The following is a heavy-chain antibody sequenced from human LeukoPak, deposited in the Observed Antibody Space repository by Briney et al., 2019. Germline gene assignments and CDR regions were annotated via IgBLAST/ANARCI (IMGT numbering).Heavy chain of an antibody. Sequence: PSETLSLTCTVSGGSISGYYWSWIRQPPGKGLEWIGYIYYSGSTNYNPSLKSRVTISVDTSKNQFSLKLSSVTAADTAVYYCASGSCSGGSCYGYWGQGTLVTVSS. CDR2: IYYSGST. CDR1: GGSISGYY. V-gene: IGHV4-59*08. J-gene: IGHJ4*02. CDR3: ASGSCSGGSCYGY. D-gene: IGHD2-15*01.